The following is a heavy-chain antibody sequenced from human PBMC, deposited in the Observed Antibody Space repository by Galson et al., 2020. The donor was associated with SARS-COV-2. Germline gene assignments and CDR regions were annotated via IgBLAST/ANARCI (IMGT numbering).Heavy chain of an antibody. Sequence: ETSETLSLTCTVSGGSISSYYWSWIRQPPGKGLEWIGYIYYSGSTNYNPSLNRRVTISVDTSKNQFSLKLSSVTAADTAVYYCASGYYDSSGYFATFDYWGQGTLVTVSS. V-gene: IGHV4-59*08. CDR3: ASGYYDSSGYFATFDY. CDR2: IYYSGST. CDR1: GGSISSYY. J-gene: IGHJ4*02. D-gene: IGHD3-22*01.